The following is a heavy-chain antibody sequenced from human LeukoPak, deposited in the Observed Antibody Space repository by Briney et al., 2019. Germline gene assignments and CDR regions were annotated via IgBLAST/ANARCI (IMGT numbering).Heavy chain of an antibody. CDR2: IYSGGSN. Sequence: GGSLRLSCAASGFTFSSYSMNWVRQAPGKGLEWVSVIYSGGSNYYADSVKGRFIISRDNSKNTVYLEMNSLRTEDTAVYYCARDSRRGPIGAFDLWGQGTMVTVSS. J-gene: IGHJ3*01. CDR3: ARDSRRGPIGAFDL. V-gene: IGHV3-66*01. CDR1: GFTFSSYS. D-gene: IGHD2-21*01.